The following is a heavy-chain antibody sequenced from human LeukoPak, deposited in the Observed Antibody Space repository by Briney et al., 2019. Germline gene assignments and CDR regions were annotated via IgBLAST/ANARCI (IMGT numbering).Heavy chain of an antibody. CDR2: IIYSGGST. D-gene: IGHD2/OR15-2a*01. CDR1: GFIFINYA. J-gene: IGHJ5*02. V-gene: IGHV3-23*01. CDR3: VRSAVIPDNWFDP. Sequence: GPSLRLSCAASGFIFINYAINWVRQAPGKWLEFVSVIIYSGGSTYYADSVTGRFTISRDNSKNMLYLQMNSVRAEDKAVYLCVRSAVIPDNWFDPWGQGTLVTVSS.